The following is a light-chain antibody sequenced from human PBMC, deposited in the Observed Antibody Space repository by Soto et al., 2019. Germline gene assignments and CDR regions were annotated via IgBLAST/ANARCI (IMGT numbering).Light chain of an antibody. Sequence: EIVLTQSPGTLSLSPGDRATLSCRASQSVSRSYLGWYQQKPGQAPRLLMYGASTRATGIPARFSGSGSGTEFTLTISSLQSEDFAVYYCQQYNNWPPWTFGQGTKVDIK. J-gene: IGKJ1*01. CDR3: QQYNNWPPWT. V-gene: IGKV3-15*01. CDR1: QSVSRSY. CDR2: GAS.